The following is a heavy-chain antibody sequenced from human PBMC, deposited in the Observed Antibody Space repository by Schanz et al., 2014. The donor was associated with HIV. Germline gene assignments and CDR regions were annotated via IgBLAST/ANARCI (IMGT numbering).Heavy chain of an antibody. CDR2: VNHGGTT. Sequence: QVQLQPWGAGLLKPSETLSLTCTVYGESFSGYYWTWIRQPPGKGLEWIGEVNHGGTTNYSPSLKGRLTISLEPSGRRVSLRLNSVTTADTAVYYCVRGFLMGRDYDYILGSSRYPAWFDPWGQGTLVTVSS. CDR3: VRGFLMGRDYDYILGSSRYPAWFDP. CDR1: GESFSGYY. D-gene: IGHD3-16*01. J-gene: IGHJ5*02. V-gene: IGHV4-34*01.